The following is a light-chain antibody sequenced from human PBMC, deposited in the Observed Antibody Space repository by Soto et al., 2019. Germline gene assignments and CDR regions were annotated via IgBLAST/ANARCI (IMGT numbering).Light chain of an antibody. CDR3: CSFAGGYTHAV. Sequence: QSALTQPPSVSGPPGQSVSISCSGTSSDVATYNYVSWYQQHPGKAPKLMIYDVSKRPSGVPDRFSGSKSGNTASLTISGLQAEDEADYYCCSFAGGYTHAVFGGGTKLTVL. J-gene: IGLJ2*01. CDR1: SSDVATYNY. CDR2: DVS. V-gene: IGLV2-11*01.